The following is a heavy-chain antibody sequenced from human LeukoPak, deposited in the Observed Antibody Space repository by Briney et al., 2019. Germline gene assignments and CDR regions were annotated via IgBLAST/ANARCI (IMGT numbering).Heavy chain of an antibody. D-gene: IGHD6-6*01. CDR3: ARDGGGQLVRNWFDP. CDR2: INPSGGST. Sequence: AAVKVSCKASGYTFTSYYMHWVRQAPGQGLEWMGIINPSGGSTSYAQQFQGRVTMTRDTSTSTVYMELSSLRSEDTAVYYCARDGGGQLVRNWFDPWGQGTRVSVSS. V-gene: IGHV1-46*01. CDR1: GYTFTSYY. J-gene: IGHJ5*02.